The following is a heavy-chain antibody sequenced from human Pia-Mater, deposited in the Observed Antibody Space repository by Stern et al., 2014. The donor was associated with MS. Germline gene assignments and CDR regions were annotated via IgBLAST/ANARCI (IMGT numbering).Heavy chain of an antibody. J-gene: IGHJ3*02. Sequence: EVQLVEAGGGLVQPGGSLKVSCAASGFTFSASVIHWVRPAPGKGLEWVGRSRNKGKNYATAYAVSVKGRFTISRDDSKNTAYLHMSSLKVEDTAVYYCAPSSAIWGRGTMVTVSS. CDR2: SRNKGKNYAT. V-gene: IGHV3-73*01. CDR1: GFTFSASV. CDR3: APSSAI.